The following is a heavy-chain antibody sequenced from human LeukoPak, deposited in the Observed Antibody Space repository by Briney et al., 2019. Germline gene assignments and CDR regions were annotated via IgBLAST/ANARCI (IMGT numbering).Heavy chain of an antibody. J-gene: IGHJ3*01. Sequence: GGSLRLSCAASGFTFHDYAMHWVRQVPGKGLEWVSGITWNGGTTDYADSVKGRFTISRDNARNFLYLQINSLGAEDTAFYYCVKDRTGYYDLMTGSYTAFDLWGHGTLVTVSS. CDR3: VKDRTGYYDLMTGSYTAFDL. CDR1: GFTFHDYA. CDR2: ITWNGGTT. V-gene: IGHV3-9*01. D-gene: IGHD3-9*01.